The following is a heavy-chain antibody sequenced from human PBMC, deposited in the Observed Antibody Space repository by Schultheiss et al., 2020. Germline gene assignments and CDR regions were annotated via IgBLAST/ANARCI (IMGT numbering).Heavy chain of an antibody. CDR2: ISYDGSNK. D-gene: IGHD5-18*01. Sequence: GGSLRLSCAASGFTFSSYSMNWVRQAPGKGLEWVAVISYDGSNKYYADSVKGRFTISRDNSKNSLYLQMNSLRAEDTAVYYCARDMRSAMVTAVDYWGQGTLVTVSS. V-gene: IGHV3-30*03. J-gene: IGHJ4*02. CDR1: GFTFSSYS. CDR3: ARDMRSAMVTAVDY.